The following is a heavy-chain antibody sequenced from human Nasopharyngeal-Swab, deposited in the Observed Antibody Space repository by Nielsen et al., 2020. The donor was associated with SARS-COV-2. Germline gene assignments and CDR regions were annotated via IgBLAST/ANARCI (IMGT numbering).Heavy chain of an antibody. J-gene: IGHJ4*02. Sequence: SETLSLTCTVSGGSISSYYWSWIRQPPGKGLEWIGYIYYSGSTNYNPSLKSRVTISVDTSKNQFSLKLSSVTAADTAVYYCASNIEIGYFDYWGQGTRVTVSS. V-gene: IGHV4-59*01. CDR1: GGSISSYY. CDR3: ASNIEIGYFDY. D-gene: IGHD3-22*01. CDR2: IYYSGST.